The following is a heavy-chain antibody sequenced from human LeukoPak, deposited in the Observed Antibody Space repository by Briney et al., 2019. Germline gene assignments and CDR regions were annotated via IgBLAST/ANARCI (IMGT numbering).Heavy chain of an antibody. CDR2: IWYDGSNK. D-gene: IGHD4-17*01. J-gene: IGHJ4*02. CDR3: ARGDDYGAHGDYFDY. V-gene: IGHV3-33*01. Sequence: PGRSLRLSCAASGFTFSSYGMHWVRQAPGKGVEGVAVIWYDGSNKYYADSVKGRFTISRDNSKNPLCLQMNSLRAEDTAVYYCARGDDYGAHGDYFDYWGQGTLVTVSS. CDR1: GFTFSSYG.